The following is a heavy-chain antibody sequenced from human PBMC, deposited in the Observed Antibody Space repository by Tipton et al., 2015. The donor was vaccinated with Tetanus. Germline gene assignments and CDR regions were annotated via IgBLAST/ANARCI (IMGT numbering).Heavy chain of an antibody. CDR3: ARDPAVLRFLEWLPDWYFAL. D-gene: IGHD3-3*01. V-gene: IGHV4-34*09. CDR1: GGSFSLYY. CDR2: IYHRGST. Sequence: TLSLTCTVSGGSFSLYYWNWVRQSPGKGLEWIGNIYHRGSTYYNPSLKSRVTISVDTSKNQFSLKLSSVTAADTAVYYCARDPAVLRFLEWLPDWYFALWGQGTMVTVSS. J-gene: IGHJ3*01.